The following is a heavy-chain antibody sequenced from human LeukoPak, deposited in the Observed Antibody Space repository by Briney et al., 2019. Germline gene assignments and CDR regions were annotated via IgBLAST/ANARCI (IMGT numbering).Heavy chain of an antibody. CDR2: IYYSGNT. V-gene: IGHV4-39*07. D-gene: IGHD3-10*01. CDR3: AREDYGSGRQDY. CDR1: GGSISRSNYY. Sequence: KPSETLSLTCTVSGGSISRSNYYWGWIRQPPGKGLEWIGSIYYSGNTYYNPSLKSRVTISVDTSKNQFSLKLSSVTAADTAVYYCAREDYGSGRQDYWGRGTLVTVSS. J-gene: IGHJ4*02.